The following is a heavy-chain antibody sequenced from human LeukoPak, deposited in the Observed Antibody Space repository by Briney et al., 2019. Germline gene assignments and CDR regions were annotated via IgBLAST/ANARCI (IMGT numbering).Heavy chain of an antibody. V-gene: IGHV4-59*01. CDR1: GGSISSYY. CDR3: ARTDSSGWYVFDY. D-gene: IGHD6-19*01. J-gene: IGHJ4*02. CDR2: IHYSGST. Sequence: SETLSLTCTVSGGSISSYYWSWIRQPPGKGLEWIGHIHYSGSTNHNPSLKSRVTISVDTSKNQFSLKLSSVTAADTAVYYCARTDSSGWYVFDYWGQGTLVT.